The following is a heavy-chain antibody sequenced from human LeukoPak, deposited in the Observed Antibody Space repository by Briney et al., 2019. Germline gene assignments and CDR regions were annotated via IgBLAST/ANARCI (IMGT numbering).Heavy chain of an antibody. CDR1: GFTFSSFG. CDR3: ARDRDYDSANFDY. CDR2: IWYDGGHK. D-gene: IGHD3-22*01. V-gene: IGHV3-33*01. Sequence: PGGPLRLSCAASGFTFSSFGMHWVRQAPGKGLEWVAVIWYDGGHKYYADSVKGRFSISRDNSKNTVYLQMSSLRAEDTAVYYCARDRDYDSANFDYWGQGTLVTVSS. J-gene: IGHJ4*02.